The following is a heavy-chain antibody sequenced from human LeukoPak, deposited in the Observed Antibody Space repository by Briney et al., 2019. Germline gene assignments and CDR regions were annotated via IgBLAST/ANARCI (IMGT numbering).Heavy chain of an antibody. CDR1: GYTLTELS. Sequence: ASVKVSCKVSGYTLTELSMRWVRQAPGKGLEWMGGFDPEDGETIYAQKFQGRVTMTEDTSTDTAYMELSSLRSEDTAVYYCATPGGYSGYTFDYWGQGTLVTVSS. CDR2: FDPEDGET. D-gene: IGHD5-12*01. J-gene: IGHJ4*02. CDR3: ATPGGYSGYTFDY. V-gene: IGHV1-24*01.